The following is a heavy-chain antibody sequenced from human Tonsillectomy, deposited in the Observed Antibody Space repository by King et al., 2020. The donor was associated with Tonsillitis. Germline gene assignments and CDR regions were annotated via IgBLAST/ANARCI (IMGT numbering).Heavy chain of an antibody. V-gene: IGHV5-10-1*01. CDR3: ARHRGSNYPTLDY. J-gene: IGHJ4*02. CDR2: IDPSDSYT. Sequence: QLVQSGAEVKKPGESLRISCEGSGYSFTTYWISWVRQMPGKGLEWMGRIDPSDSYTNYSPSFQGHVTISADKSISTAYLQWSSLKASDTAMYYCARHRGSNYPTLDYWGQGTLVTVSS. D-gene: IGHD1-7*01. CDR1: GYSFTTYW.